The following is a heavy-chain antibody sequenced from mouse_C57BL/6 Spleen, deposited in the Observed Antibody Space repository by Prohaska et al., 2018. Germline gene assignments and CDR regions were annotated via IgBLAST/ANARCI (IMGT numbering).Heavy chain of an antibody. D-gene: IGHD2-5*01. CDR3: ARESNYGAMDY. V-gene: IGHV1-81*01. CDR1: GYTFTSYG. Sequence: QLQQSGAELARPGASVKLSCKASGYTFTSYGISWVKQRTGQCLEWIGEIYPRSGNTYYNEKFKGKATLTADKSSSTAYMERRSLTSEDSAVYFCARESNYGAMDYWGQGTSVTVSS. J-gene: IGHJ4*01. CDR2: IYPRSGNT.